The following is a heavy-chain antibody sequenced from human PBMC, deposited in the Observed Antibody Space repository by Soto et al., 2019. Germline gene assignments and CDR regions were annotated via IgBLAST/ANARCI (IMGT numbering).Heavy chain of an antibody. D-gene: IGHD5-18*01. J-gene: IGHJ6*02. CDR1: GGSISSSSYY. CDR2: IYYSGST. V-gene: IGHV4-39*01. CDR3: ASPPPTNSYGYNYYYGMDV. Sequence: SETLSLTCTVSGGSISSSSYYWGWIRQPPGKGLEWIGSIYYSGSTYYNPSLKSRVTISVDTSKNQFSLKLSSVTAADTAVYYCASPPPTNSYGYNYYYGMDVWGQGTTVTVSS.